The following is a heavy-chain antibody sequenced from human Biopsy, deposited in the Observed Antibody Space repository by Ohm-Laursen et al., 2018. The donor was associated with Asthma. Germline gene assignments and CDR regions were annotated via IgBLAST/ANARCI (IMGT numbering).Heavy chain of an antibody. J-gene: IGHJ4*02. V-gene: IGHV1-69*01. D-gene: IGHD2-2*01. CDR1: GGTFNTHV. CDR2: INSVFGTT. Sequence: SSVTVSCTSLGGTFNTHVIGWVRQAPGQGLEWMGGINSVFGTTTYPQKFQDRVTITADDSTSTVYMELSSLRSEDTAVYYCARKAGSCISRTCYSLDFWGQGTLVTVSS. CDR3: ARKAGSCISRTCYSLDF.